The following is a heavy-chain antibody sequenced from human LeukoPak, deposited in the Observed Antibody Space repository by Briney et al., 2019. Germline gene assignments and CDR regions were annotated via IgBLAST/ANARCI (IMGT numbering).Heavy chain of an antibody. V-gene: IGHV4-34*01. CDR1: GGSLSGYS. CDR2: INHSGST. Sequence: SETLSLTCAVYGGSLSGYSWSWIRQPPGKGLEWIGEINHSGSTNYNPSLKSRVTISVDTSSNQFSLKLTSVTAADTAVYYCARGWVYFDYWGQGTLATVSS. CDR3: ARGWVYFDY. J-gene: IGHJ4*02. D-gene: IGHD1-26*01.